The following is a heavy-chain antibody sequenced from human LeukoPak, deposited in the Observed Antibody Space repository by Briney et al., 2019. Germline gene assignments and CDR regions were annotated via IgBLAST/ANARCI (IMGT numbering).Heavy chain of an antibody. CDR2: IDWDDDK. J-gene: IGHJ6*03. V-gene: IGHV2-70*11. CDR3: ARMVSGYYYYYMDV. D-gene: IGHD2-8*01. Sequence: SGPMLVNPTQTLTLTCTFSGFSLSTSDTSGMCVSWIRQPPGKALEWLARIDWDDDKYYSTSLKTRLTISKDTSKNQVVLTMTNMDPADTATYYCARMVSGYYYYYMDVWGKGATVTVSS. CDR1: GFSLSTSDTSGMC.